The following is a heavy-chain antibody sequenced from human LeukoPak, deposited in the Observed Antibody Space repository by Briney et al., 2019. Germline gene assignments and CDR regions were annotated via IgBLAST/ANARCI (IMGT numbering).Heavy chain of an antibody. J-gene: IGHJ4*02. D-gene: IGHD4-17*01. CDR3: ARGGTVTTRAFGY. CDR1: GCSISSYY. CDR2: IYYSGST. V-gene: IGHV4-59*12. Sequence: PSETLSLTCTVSGCSISSYYWSWIRQPPGKGLEWIGYIYYSGSTYYNPSLKSRVTISVDTSKNQFSLKLSSVTAADTAVYYCARGGTVTTRAFGYWGQGTLVTVSS.